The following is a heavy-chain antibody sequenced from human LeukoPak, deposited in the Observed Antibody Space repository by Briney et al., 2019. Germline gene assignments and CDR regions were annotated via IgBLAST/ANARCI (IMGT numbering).Heavy chain of an antibody. D-gene: IGHD6-13*01. V-gene: IGHV4-4*07. CDR3: VRDEFYNSGWFGSIFEK. CDR2: IYSSGST. CDR1: SDPISDYF. Sequence: SETLSLTCTVSSDPISDYFWSWIRQPAGKGLEWIGRIYSSGSTNYNPSLQGRVSMSIDTAKSQFSLHLTTVTAADTAVYYCVRDEFYNSGWFGSIFEKWGQGTLVIVSS. J-gene: IGHJ4*02.